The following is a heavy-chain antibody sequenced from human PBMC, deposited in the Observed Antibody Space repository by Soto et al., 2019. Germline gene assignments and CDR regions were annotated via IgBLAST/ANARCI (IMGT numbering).Heavy chain of an antibody. CDR2: ISYDGSNK. J-gene: IGHJ6*02. V-gene: IGHV3-30-3*01. D-gene: IGHD6-19*01. CDR1: GFTFSSYA. Sequence: PGGSLRLSCAASGFTFSSYAMHWVRQAPGKGLEWVAVISYDGSNKYYADSVKGRFTISRDNSKNTLYLQMNSLRAEDTAVYYCARDHIVATIVGYSSGWSSGMDVWGQGTTVTVSS. CDR3: ARDHIVATIVGYSSGWSSGMDV.